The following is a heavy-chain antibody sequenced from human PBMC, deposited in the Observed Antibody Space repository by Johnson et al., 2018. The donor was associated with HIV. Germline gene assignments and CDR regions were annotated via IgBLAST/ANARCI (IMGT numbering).Heavy chain of an antibody. J-gene: IGHJ3*02. V-gene: IGHV3-64*01. CDR2: ISSNGGST. CDR3: AREYLPTYYYDSSGYAFDI. Sequence: VQLVESGGGLVKPGGSLRLSCAASGFTFSSYAMHWVRQAPGKGLEYVSAISSNGGSTYYANSVKGRFTISRDNSKNTLYLQMGSLRAEDTALYYCAREYLPTYYYDSSGYAFDIWGQGTMVTVSS. CDR1: GFTFSSYA. D-gene: IGHD3-22*01.